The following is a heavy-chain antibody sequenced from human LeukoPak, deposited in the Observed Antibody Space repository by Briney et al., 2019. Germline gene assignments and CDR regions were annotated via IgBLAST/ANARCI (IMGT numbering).Heavy chain of an antibody. CDR1: GYTFTSYD. CDR3: ARVDDRGHYYDSSGPRKLFDY. J-gene: IGHJ4*02. D-gene: IGHD3-22*01. Sequence: GASVKVSCKASGYTFTSYDINWVRQATGQGLEWMGWMNPNSGNTGYAQKFQGRVTITRNTSISTAYMELSRLRSDDTAVYYCARVDDRGHYYDSSGPRKLFDYWGQGTLVTVSS. CDR2: MNPNSGNT. V-gene: IGHV1-8*03.